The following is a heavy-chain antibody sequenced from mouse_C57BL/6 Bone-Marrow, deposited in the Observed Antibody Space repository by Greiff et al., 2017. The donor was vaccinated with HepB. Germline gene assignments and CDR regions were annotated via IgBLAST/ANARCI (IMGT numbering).Heavy chain of an antibody. Sequence: EVQLQQSGPGLVKPSQPVFLTCTVTGISITTGNYRWSWIRQFPGNKLEWIGYIYYSGTITYNPSLTSRTTITRDTPKNQFFLEMNSLTAEDTATYYCAREVGDSNYGVYFDYWGQGTTLTVSS. CDR1: GISITTGNYR. D-gene: IGHD2-5*01. CDR2: IYYSGTI. CDR3: AREVGDSNYGVYFDY. V-gene: IGHV3-5*01. J-gene: IGHJ2*01.